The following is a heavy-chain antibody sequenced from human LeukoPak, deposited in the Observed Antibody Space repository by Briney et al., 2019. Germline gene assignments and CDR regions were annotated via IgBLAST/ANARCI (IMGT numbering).Heavy chain of an antibody. CDR1: GGSFSGYY. D-gene: IGHD6-13*01. V-gene: IGHV4-34*01. CDR2: INHSGST. J-gene: IGHJ5*02. CDR3: ARGSPKPYSSSWSRRGSWFDP. Sequence: PSETLSLTCAGDGGSFSGYYWSWIRQPPGKGLEWIGEINHSGSTNYNPSLKSRVTISVDTSKNQFSLKLSSVTAADTAVYYCARGSPKPYSSSWSRRGSWFDPWGQGTLVTVSS.